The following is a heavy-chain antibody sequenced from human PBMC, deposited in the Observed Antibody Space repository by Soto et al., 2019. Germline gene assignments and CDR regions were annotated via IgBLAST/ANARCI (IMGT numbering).Heavy chain of an antibody. Sequence: SVKVSCKASGFTFFTSAVQWVRQARGQGLEWIGWIVVGSGNTNYAQKFQERVTITRDMSTNTAYMELTSLRSEDTAVYYCAADPYCGGDRYFDYWGQGIMVTV. V-gene: IGHV1-58*01. J-gene: IGHJ4*02. D-gene: IGHD2-21*02. CDR3: AADPYCGGDRYFDY. CDR2: IVVGSGNT. CDR1: GFTFFTSA.